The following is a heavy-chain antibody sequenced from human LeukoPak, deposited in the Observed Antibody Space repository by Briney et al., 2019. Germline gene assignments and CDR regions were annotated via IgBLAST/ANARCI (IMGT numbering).Heavy chain of an antibody. J-gene: IGHJ2*01. D-gene: IGHD2-2*01. CDR3: ARDRGTTSSSGWFFDP. CDR2: IRYDGSNK. CDR1: GFTFSSSG. Sequence: PGGSLRLSCAASGFTFSSSGMHWVRQAPGKGLEWVAIIRYDGSNKYYADSVKGQFSISRDNSKNTLYLQMESLRVEDTAVYYCARDRGTTSSSGWFFDPWGRGTLVTVSS. V-gene: IGHV3-33*01.